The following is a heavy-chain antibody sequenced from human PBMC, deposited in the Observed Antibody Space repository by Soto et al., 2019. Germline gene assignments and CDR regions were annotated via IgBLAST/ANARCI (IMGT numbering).Heavy chain of an antibody. J-gene: IGHJ4*02. CDR2: IASHDGST. Sequence: QVQLVQSGTEVKKPGASVKVSCKTSGYSFANQAINWVRQAPGQGLEWVGRIASHDGSTVSAQSFQGRLTLTRDTFTNTAYLELGALTSDDTGLYFCWRNDGDDSTNFWGQGTLVTVSS. CDR1: GYSFANQA. D-gene: IGHD3-22*01. V-gene: IGHV1-18*01. CDR3: WRNDGDDSTNF.